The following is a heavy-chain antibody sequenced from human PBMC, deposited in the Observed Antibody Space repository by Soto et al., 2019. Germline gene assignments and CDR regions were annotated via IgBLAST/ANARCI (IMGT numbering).Heavy chain of an antibody. D-gene: IGHD3-10*01. Sequence: SETLSLTCTVSGGSVSSGDYFWSWLRQSPGKRLEWIAYIYYSGSTNYNPSLKSRATISVDTFKSQVSLTLTSMTAADAALYYCARSPNYYYYGFDVWGQGTAVTVSS. CDR2: IYYSGST. V-gene: IGHV4-61*08. J-gene: IGHJ6*02. CDR3: ARSPNYYYYGFDV. CDR1: GGSVSSGDYF.